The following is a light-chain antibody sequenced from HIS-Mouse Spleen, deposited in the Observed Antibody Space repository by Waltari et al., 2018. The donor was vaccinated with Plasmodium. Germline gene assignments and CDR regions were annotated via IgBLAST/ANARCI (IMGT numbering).Light chain of an antibody. V-gene: IGKV3-15*01. Sequence: EIVMTQSPATLSVSPGDSATLSCRASQSVSSNLAWYQQKPGQAPRLLIYGASTRATGIPARFSGSGSGPRLTLDISSLQTEYVAVYYCQQYNKRLLTFGPVNKVDIK. CDR1: QSVSSN. CDR3: QQYNKRLLT. J-gene: IGKJ3*01. CDR2: GAS.